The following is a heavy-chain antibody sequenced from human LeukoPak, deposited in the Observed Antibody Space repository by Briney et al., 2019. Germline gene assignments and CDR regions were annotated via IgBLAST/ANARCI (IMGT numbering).Heavy chain of an antibody. CDR3: AKDLGYYYGSGNYWCYFDY. Sequence: GGSLRLSSAAPGFTFSAYTISWVRPGPGRGLGWVSPIIVVGGSTYYADSVKGRFTISRDNSKNTLYLQMNSLRAEDTAVYYCAKDLGYYYGSGNYWCYFDYWGQGTLVTVSS. CDR2: IIVVGGST. D-gene: IGHD3-10*01. J-gene: IGHJ4*02. CDR1: GFTFSAYT. V-gene: IGHV3-23*01.